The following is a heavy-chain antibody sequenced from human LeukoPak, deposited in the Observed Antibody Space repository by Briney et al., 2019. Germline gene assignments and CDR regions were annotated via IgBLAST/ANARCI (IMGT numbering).Heavy chain of an antibody. Sequence: SETLSLTCTVSGGSISNHYWTWTRQPPGKGLEWIGYVYYSGSTNYNPSLKSRVTISVDTSKNQFSLKVSSVTAADTAVYYCARGGWTHDSWGQGTLVTVSS. V-gene: IGHV4-59*11. J-gene: IGHJ5*01. CDR3: ARGGWTHDS. CDR2: VYYSGST. D-gene: IGHD6-19*01. CDR1: GGSISNHY.